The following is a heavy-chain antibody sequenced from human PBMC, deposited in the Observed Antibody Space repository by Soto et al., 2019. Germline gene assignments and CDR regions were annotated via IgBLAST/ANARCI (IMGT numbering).Heavy chain of an antibody. CDR2: ISYDGSNK. V-gene: IGHV3-30*18. CDR1: GFTFSSYG. CDR3: AKDSPYSSSHRLDY. Sequence: QVQLVESGGGVVQPGRSLRLSCAASGFTFSSYGMHWVRQAPGKGLEWVAVISYDGSNKYYADSVKGRFTSSRDNSKNTLYLQMNSLRAEDTAVYYCAKDSPYSSSHRLDYWGQGTLVTVSP. J-gene: IGHJ4*02. D-gene: IGHD6-13*01.